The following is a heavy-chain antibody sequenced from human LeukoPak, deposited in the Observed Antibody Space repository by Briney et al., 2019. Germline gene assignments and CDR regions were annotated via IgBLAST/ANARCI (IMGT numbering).Heavy chain of an antibody. CDR2: IKSKTDGGTT. D-gene: IGHD2-2*01. CDR1: GFTFSNAW. V-gene: IGHV3-15*01. CDR3: TREEVVYPGRFDY. J-gene: IGHJ4*02. Sequence: GGSLRLSCAASGFTFSNAWMSWVRQAPGKGLEGVGRIKSKTDGGTTDYAAPVKGRFTISRDDSKNTLYLQMNSLKTEDTAVYYCTREEVVYPGRFDYWGQGTLVTVSS.